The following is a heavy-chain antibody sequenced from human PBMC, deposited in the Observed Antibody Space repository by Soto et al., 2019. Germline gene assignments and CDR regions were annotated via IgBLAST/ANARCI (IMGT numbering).Heavy chain of an antibody. CDR3: AKGDSPYYFDS. CDR2: ISSDGSNR. V-gene: IGHV3-30-3*01. D-gene: IGHD2-15*01. J-gene: IGHJ4*02. Sequence: GGSLRLSCAASGFTFSDYALHWVRQAPGKGLEWVTVISSDGSNRYYADSVKGRFTISRDNSENTLFLQMNGLRAEDTAVFFCAKGDSPYYFDSWGQGTLVTVSS. CDR1: GFTFSDYA.